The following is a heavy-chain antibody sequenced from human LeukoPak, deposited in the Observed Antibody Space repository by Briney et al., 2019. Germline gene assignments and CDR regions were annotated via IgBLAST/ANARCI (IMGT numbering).Heavy chain of an antibody. V-gene: IGHV1-2*02. CDR2: INPNSGGT. D-gene: IGHD5-12*01. J-gene: IGHJ4*02. CDR1: GYTFTGYY. CDR3: ARDYSGYPELWGFDY. Sequence: GASVKVSCKASGYTFTGYYMHWVRQAPGQELEWMGWINPNSGGTHYAQKFQGRVTMTRDTSISTAYMELSRLRSDDTAVYYCARDYSGYPELWGFDYWGQGTLVTVSS.